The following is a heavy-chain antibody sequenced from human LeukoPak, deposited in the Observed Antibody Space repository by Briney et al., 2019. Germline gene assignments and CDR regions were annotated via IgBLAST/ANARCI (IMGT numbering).Heavy chain of an antibody. CDR2: ISGSGGST. V-gene: IGHV3-23*01. J-gene: IGHJ4*02. D-gene: IGHD5-18*01. CDR1: GFTFSSYA. CDR3: AKDLRGYSYGYCY. Sequence: GGSLRLSCAASGFTFSSYAMSWVRQAPGKGLEWVSAISGSGGSTYYADSVKGRLTISRDNSKNTLYLQMNSLRAEDTAVYYCAKDLRGYSYGYCYWGQGTLVTVSS.